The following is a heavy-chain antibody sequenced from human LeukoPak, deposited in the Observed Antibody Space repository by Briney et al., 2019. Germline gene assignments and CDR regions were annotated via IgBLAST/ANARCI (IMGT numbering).Heavy chain of an antibody. V-gene: IGHV3-23*01. CDR1: GSTFSSYA. Sequence: GGSLRLSCLASGSTFSSYAMSWVRQAPGKGLEWVSAISGSGGSTYYADSVKGRFTISRDNSKNTLYLQMNSLRAEDTAVYYCAKANIMITFGGFDYWGQGTLVTVSS. CDR3: AKANIMITFGGFDY. D-gene: IGHD3-16*01. CDR2: ISGSGGST. J-gene: IGHJ4*02.